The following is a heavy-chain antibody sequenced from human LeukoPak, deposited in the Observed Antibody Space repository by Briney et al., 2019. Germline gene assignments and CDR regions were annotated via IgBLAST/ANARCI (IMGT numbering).Heavy chain of an antibody. V-gene: IGHV3-23*01. CDR1: GFTFSRYA. CDR2: VINSGGST. J-gene: IGHJ4*02. Sequence: GGSLRLSCAASGFTFSRYAMTWVRQAPGKGLEWVSAVINSGGSTYYADSVKGRFTISRDNSKNTPYLQMNSLRAEDTAVYYCAKEAVEAAGEFDCWGQGTLVTVSS. D-gene: IGHD2-15*01. CDR3: AKEAVEAAGEFDC.